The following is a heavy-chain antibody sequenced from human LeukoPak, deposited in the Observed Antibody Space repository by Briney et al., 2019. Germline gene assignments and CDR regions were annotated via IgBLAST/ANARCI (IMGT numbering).Heavy chain of an antibody. CDR1: GGSISSYY. CDR3: ATNQRAAESRRIAAAGTYYYYYGMDV. J-gene: IGHJ6*02. Sequence: SETLSLTCTVPGGSISSYYWSWIRQPPGKGLEWIGYIYYSGSTNYNPSLKSRVTISVDTSKNQFSLKLSSVTAADTAVYYCATNQRAAESRRIAAAGTYYYYYGMDVWGQGTTVTVSS. V-gene: IGHV4-59*08. D-gene: IGHD6-13*01. CDR2: IYYSGST.